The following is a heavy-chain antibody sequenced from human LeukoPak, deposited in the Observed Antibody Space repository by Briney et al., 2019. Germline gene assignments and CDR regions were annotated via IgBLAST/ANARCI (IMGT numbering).Heavy chain of an antibody. CDR1: GGTLSSYA. J-gene: IGHJ4*02. CDR2: IIPIFGTA. Sequence: SVKLSCKASGGTLSSYASSWVRQAPGQGLEWMGGIIPIFGTADYAQKFQGRVTITADESTSTAYMGLSSLRSEDTAVYYCAREPLVDSSGYYSQGYWGQGTLVTVSS. CDR3: AREPLVDSSGYYSQGY. D-gene: IGHD3-22*01. V-gene: IGHV1-69*01.